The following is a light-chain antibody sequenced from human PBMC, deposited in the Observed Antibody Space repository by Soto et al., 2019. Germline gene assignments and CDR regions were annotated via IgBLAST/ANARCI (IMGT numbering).Light chain of an antibody. CDR2: DVS. Sequence: QSVLAQPASVSGFPGQSITISCTGTSSDVGSFNFVSWFQQHPGKAPKLLIYDVSNWPSGASDRFSGSKSGNTASLTISGLQAEDEADYYCSSFTTSSTFVFGTGTKVTVL. CDR3: SSFTTSSTFV. CDR1: SSDVGSFNF. J-gene: IGLJ1*01. V-gene: IGLV2-14*01.